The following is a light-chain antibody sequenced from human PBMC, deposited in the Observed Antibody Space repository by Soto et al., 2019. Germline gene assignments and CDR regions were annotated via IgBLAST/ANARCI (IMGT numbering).Light chain of an antibody. CDR1: SSDVGAYNY. J-gene: IGLJ3*02. CDR3: SSYGGASAPVL. CDR2: DVS. V-gene: IGLV2-14*03. Sequence: QSALTQPASVSGSPGQSITISCTGTSSDVGAYNYVSWYQHHPGKVPKLMIYDVSHRPSGVANRFSSSKSGNSASLTISGFQVDDGADYYCSSYGGASAPVLFGGGTKLTVL.